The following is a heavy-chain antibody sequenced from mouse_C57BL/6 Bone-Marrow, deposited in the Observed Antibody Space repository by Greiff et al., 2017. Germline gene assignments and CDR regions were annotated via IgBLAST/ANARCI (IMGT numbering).Heavy chain of an antibody. CDR3: VSSYFYWYFDV. V-gene: IGHV10-1*01. Sequence: EVKVEESGGGLVQPKGSLKLSCAASGFSFNTYAMNWVRQAPGKGLEWVARIRSKSNNYATYYADSVKDRFTISRDDSESMLYLQMNNLKTEDTAMYYCVSSYFYWYFDVWGTGTTVTVSS. D-gene: IGHD1-1*01. J-gene: IGHJ1*03. CDR2: IRSKSNNYAT. CDR1: GFSFNTYA.